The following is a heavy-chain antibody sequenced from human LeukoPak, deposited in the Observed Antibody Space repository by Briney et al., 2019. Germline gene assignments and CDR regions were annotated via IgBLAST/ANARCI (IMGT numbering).Heavy chain of an antibody. CDR2: IYYSGST. V-gene: IGHV4-59*01. D-gene: IGHD3-3*01. CDR1: GGSISSYY. J-gene: IGHJ6*02. Sequence: SETLSLTCTVSGGSISSYYWSWIRQPPGKGLEWIGYIYYSGSTNYNPSLKSRVTISVDTSKNQFSLKLSSVTAADTAVYYCAGTCYDFWSGYQDAYYGMDVWGQGTTVTVSS. CDR3: AGTCYDFWSGYQDAYYGMDV.